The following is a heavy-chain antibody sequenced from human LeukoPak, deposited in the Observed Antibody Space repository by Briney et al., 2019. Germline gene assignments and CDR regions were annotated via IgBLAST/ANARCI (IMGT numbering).Heavy chain of an antibody. CDR2: INHSGST. CDR1: GGSFSGYY. V-gene: IGHV4-34*01. Sequence: SETLSLTCAVYGGSFSGYYWSWIRQPPGKGLEWIGEINHSGSTNYNPPLKSRVTISVDTSKNQFSLKLSSVTAADTAVYYCARAAYVWFGERPGSYYYYYGMDVWGKGTTVTVSS. J-gene: IGHJ6*04. CDR3: ARAAYVWFGERPGSYYYYYGMDV. D-gene: IGHD3-10*01.